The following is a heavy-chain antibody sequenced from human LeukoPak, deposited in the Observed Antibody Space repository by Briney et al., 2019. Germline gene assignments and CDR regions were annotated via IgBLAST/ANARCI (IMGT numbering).Heavy chain of an antibody. J-gene: IGHJ5*02. D-gene: IGHD3-10*01. CDR1: GGSFSGYY. CDR2: INHSGST. V-gene: IGHV4-34*01. CDR3: ARGYPSTYYYGSGSSNTNWFDP. Sequence: SETLSLTCAVYGGSFSGYYWSWIRQPPGKGLEWIGEINHSGSTNYNPSLKSRVTISVDTSKNQFSLKLSFVTAADTAVYYCARGYPSTYYYGSGSSNTNWFDPWGQGTLVTVSS.